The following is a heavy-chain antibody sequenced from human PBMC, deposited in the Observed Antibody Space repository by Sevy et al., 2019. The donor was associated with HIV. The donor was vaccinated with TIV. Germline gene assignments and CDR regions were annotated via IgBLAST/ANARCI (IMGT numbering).Heavy chain of an antibody. D-gene: IGHD2-21*01. CDR1: GFTVSSNF. CDR3: ARGKHVSDYSGSFDY. V-gene: IGHV3-53*01. J-gene: IGHJ4*02. CDR2: IWLGGTT. Sequence: GGSLRLSCAVSGFTVSSNFMSWVRQAPGKGLVWVSVIWLGGTTYYADSVKGRFTISRDNSKNTVYLHMNSLRAEDTAVYYCARGKHVSDYSGSFDYWGQGTLVTVSS.